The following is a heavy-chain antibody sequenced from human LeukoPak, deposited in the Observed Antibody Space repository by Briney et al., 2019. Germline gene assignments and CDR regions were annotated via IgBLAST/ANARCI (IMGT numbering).Heavy chain of an antibody. CDR2: IYYSGST. J-gene: IGHJ4*02. D-gene: IGHD1-26*01. CDR3: ARHSVSSPHYFDH. Sequence: SETLSLTCTVSGGSINSYYWSWLRQPPGKGLEWIGFIYYSGSTHYKSSLKSRVTISVDTSKNQFSLRLSSVTAADTAIYYCARHSVSSPHYFDHWGQGTLVTVSS. V-gene: IGHV4-59*08. CDR1: GGSINSYY.